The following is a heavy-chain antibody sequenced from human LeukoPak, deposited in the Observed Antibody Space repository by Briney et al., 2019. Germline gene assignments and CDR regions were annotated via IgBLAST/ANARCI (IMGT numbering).Heavy chain of an antibody. CDR1: GYSISSGYY. Sequence: SETLSLTCTVSGYSISSGYYWGWIRQPPGKGLEWIGSIYHSVSTYYNPSLKSRVTISVDRSKNQFSLKLGSVTAAYTAVYYCASVLAPNAFDIWGQGTMVTVSS. CDR2: IYHSVST. D-gene: IGHD3-3*01. V-gene: IGHV4-38-2*02. CDR3: ASVLAPNAFDI. J-gene: IGHJ3*02.